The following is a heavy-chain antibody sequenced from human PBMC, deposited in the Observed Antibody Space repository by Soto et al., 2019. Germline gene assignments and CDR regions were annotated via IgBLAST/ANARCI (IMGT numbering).Heavy chain of an antibody. J-gene: IGHJ6*02. CDR3: AAAGGYSYGWYYYYGMDV. Sequence: SVKVSCKASGFTFTSSAVQWVRQARGQRLEWIGWIVVGSGNTNYARKFQERVTITRDMSTSTAYMELSSLRSEDTAVYYCAAAGGYSYGWYYYYGMDVWGQGTTVTVSS. D-gene: IGHD5-18*01. CDR1: GFTFTSSA. CDR2: IVVGSGNT. V-gene: IGHV1-58*01.